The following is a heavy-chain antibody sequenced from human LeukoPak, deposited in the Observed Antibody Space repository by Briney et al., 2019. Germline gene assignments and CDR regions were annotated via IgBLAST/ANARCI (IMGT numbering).Heavy chain of an antibody. J-gene: IGHJ4*02. V-gene: IGHV3-23*01. CDR3: AKDSPTIRSSGWLHYFDN. CDR1: GFTFSGYA. Sequence: PGGSLRLSCAASGFTFSGYAMTWVRQAPGKGLEWVSSISSSGGSTYYADSVKGRFTISRDNSKNTLYLQMNSLRVEDTAVYYCAKDSPTIRSSGWLHYFDNWGQGTLVTVSS. CDR2: ISSSGGST. D-gene: IGHD6-13*01.